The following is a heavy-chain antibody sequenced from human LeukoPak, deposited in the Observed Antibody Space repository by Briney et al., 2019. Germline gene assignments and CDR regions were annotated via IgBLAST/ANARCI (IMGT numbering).Heavy chain of an antibody. Sequence: GRSLSLSWAAAGLTFSSYWMSWVRHAPGKGLEWVAKIQHDGNEKNYVGFVKGRLTISRHTAQHSLYVQMNSLRAEDTAVYYCARARRDGYNDYWGQGTLVTVST. J-gene: IGHJ4*02. V-gene: IGHV3-7*04. CDR2: IQHDGNEK. D-gene: IGHD5-24*01. CDR3: ARARRDGYNDY. CDR1: GLTFSSYW.